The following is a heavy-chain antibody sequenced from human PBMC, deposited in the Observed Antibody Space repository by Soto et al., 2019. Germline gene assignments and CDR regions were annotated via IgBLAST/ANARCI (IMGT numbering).Heavy chain of an antibody. V-gene: IGHV1-18*04. CDR2: ISAYNGNT. CDR1: GYTFTSYG. CDR3: ARVSLTRVQLPPPEWFDP. D-gene: IGHD2-2*01. Sequence: QVQLVQSGAEVKKPGASVKVSCKASGYTFTSYGISWVRQAPGQGLEWMGWISAYNGNTNYAQKLQGRVTMTTDTSTSTAYMELRSLRSDDTAVYYCARVSLTRVQLPPPEWFDPWGQRTLVTVSS. J-gene: IGHJ5*02.